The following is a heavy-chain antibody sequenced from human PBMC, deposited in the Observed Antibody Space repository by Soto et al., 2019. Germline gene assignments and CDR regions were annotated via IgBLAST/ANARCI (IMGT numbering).Heavy chain of an antibody. Sequence: EVQLLESGGGLVQPGGSLRLSCAASGCTCSSYAMSWVRQAPGKGLEWVSTISGSGGSTYYADSVKGRFTISRDNSKNTLYLQVNSLRAEATAVYYCAKCSPRYSSGLKGYYLDYWGQGTLVTVSS. CDR2: ISGSGGST. CDR3: AKCSPRYSSGLKGYYLDY. CDR1: GCTCSSYA. D-gene: IGHD6-19*01. V-gene: IGHV3-23*01. J-gene: IGHJ4*02.